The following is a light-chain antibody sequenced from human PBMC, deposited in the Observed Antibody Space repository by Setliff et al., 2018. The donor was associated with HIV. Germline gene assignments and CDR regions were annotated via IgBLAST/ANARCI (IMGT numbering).Light chain of an antibody. Sequence: QSVLSQPASVSGSPGQSITISCTGTSTDVGGYDYVSWYQHRTGKAPKFIIYDVNNRPSGVSNRFSGSKSGKTASLTISGLQAEDEADYYCSSYTSSGTVFGGGTKVTVL. V-gene: IGLV2-14*01. CDR1: STDVGGYDY. J-gene: IGLJ2*01. CDR3: SSYTSSGTV. CDR2: DVN.